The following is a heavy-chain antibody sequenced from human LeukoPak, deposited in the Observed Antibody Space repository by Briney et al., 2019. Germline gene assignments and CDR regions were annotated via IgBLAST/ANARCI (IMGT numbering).Heavy chain of an antibody. Sequence: SVKVSCKASGGNFRNYAVSWVRRAPGQGLEWMGRIIPMFDTQNHAQKFQGRVTIFADKSTGTVYMDLNRLTSDDTAVYYCATESNYYLDDWGQGTLVTVSS. V-gene: IGHV1-69*06. CDR2: IIPMFDTQ. CDR1: GGNFRNYA. D-gene: IGHD3-10*01. J-gene: IGHJ4*02. CDR3: ATESNYYLDD.